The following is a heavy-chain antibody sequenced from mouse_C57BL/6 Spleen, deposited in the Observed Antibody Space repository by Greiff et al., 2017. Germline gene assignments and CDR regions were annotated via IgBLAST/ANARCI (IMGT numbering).Heavy chain of an antibody. D-gene: IGHD2-4*01. CDR3: AGGLDYDGLGY. V-gene: IGHV3-6*01. Sequence: DVQLQESGPGLVKPSQSLSLTCSVTGYSITSGYYWNWIRQFPGNKLEWMGYISYDGSNNYNPSLKNRISITRDTSKNQFFLKLNSVTTEDTATYYCAGGLDYDGLGYWGQGTTLTVSS. J-gene: IGHJ2*01. CDR1: GYSITSGYY. CDR2: ISYDGSN.